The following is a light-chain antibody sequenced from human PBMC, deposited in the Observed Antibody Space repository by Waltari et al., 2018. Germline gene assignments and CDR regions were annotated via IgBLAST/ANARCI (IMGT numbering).Light chain of an antibody. V-gene: IGLV2-14*01. Sequence: QSALTQPTSVSGSPGQSVTISCTGTSRDVAFYNYVSWYQQYPGKVPQLLIYDVIDPPSGVSSRVSGSTSGNTASLTISGLQADDEADYYCNSYTGSSSWMFGGGTKLTVL. CDR2: DVI. J-gene: IGLJ3*02. CDR1: SRDVAFYNY. CDR3: NSYTGSSSWM.